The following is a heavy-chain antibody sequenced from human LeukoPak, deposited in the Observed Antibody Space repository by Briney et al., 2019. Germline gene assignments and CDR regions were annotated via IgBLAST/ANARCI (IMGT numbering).Heavy chain of an antibody. CDR2: IRSSGTTI. J-gene: IGHJ6*03. CDR1: GFTFSSYG. V-gene: IGHV3-48*01. D-gene: IGHD3-10*01. Sequence: GESLKISCVASGFTFSSYGMNWVRQAPGKGLEWVSYIRSSGTTIYSADSVKGRFTISRDNAKNSLYLQMNSLRAEDTAAYYCAREGTYGSGDHYHYYMDVWGRGTTVTVSS. CDR3: AREGTYGSGDHYHYYMDV.